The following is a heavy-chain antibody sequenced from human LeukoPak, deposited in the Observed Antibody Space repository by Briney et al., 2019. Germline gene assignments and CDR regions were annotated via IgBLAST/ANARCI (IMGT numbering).Heavy chain of an antibody. D-gene: IGHD1-26*01. J-gene: IGHJ3*02. V-gene: IGHV4-59*01. CDR1: GGTISRYY. CDR2: IDYSGST. Sequence: SETLSLTCTVSGGTISRYYWSWIRQPPRKGLEWIAYIDYSGSTNYNPSLKSRLTISLDASKNQFSLKLSSVTAADTAVYYCARDRRRDRLHAFDIWGQGTMVTVSS. CDR3: ARDRRRDRLHAFDI.